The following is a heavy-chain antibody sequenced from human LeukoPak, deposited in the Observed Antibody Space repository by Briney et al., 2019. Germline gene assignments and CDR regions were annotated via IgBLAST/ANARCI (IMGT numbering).Heavy chain of an antibody. CDR3: AISIEVDTAMAETGYYFDY. CDR1: GYTFTGYY. CDR2: IIPIFGTA. J-gene: IGHJ4*02. D-gene: IGHD5-18*01. V-gene: IGHV1-69*05. Sequence: GASVKVSCKASGYTFTGYYMHWVRQAPGQGLEWMGRIIPIFGTANYAQKSQGRVTITTDESTSTAYMELSSLRSEDTAVYYCAISIEVDTAMAETGYYFDYWGQGTLVTVSS.